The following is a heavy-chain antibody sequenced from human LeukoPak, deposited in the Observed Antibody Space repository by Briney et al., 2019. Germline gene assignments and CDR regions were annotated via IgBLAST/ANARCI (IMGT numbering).Heavy chain of an antibody. J-gene: IGHJ4*02. V-gene: IGHV1-2*02. Sequence: ASVKVSCKASGYTFTGYYMHWVRQAPGQGLEWMGWINPNSGGTNYAQKFQGRVTMTRDTSISTAYMELSRLRSDDTAVYYCARDRRAYGSGRQPGDYWGQGTLVTVSS. CDR2: INPNSGGT. D-gene: IGHD3-10*01. CDR3: ARDRRAYGSGRQPGDY. CDR1: GYTFTGYY.